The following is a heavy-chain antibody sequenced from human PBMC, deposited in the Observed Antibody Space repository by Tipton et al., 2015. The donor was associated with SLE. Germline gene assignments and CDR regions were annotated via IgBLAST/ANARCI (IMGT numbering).Heavy chain of an antibody. CDR3: ARPGSVAGTRFDY. CDR1: GGSISSGSYY. V-gene: IGHV4-61*09. CDR2: INRSGST. D-gene: IGHD6-19*01. J-gene: IGHJ4*02. Sequence: TLSLTCTVSGGSISSGSYYWSWIRQPAGKGLEWIGEINRSGSTNYNPSLKSRVTISVDTSKNQFSLKLSSVTAADTAVYYCARPGSVAGTRFDYWGQGTLVTVSS.